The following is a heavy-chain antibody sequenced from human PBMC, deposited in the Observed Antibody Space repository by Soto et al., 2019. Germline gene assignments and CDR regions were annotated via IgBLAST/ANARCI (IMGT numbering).Heavy chain of an antibody. Sequence: EVQLLESGGGLVQPGGSLRLSCEASGYTFSSYAMSWLRQAPGKGLDWVSVISATGGYTRYADSVKGRFTISRDDSKNTLYLEMNSLRAEDTALYFCVRQIGSCTSGDCYFDYWGQGTLVTVSS. D-gene: IGHD2-2*03. CDR1: GYTFSSYA. CDR2: ISATGGYT. V-gene: IGHV3-23*01. CDR3: VRQIGSCTSGDCYFDY. J-gene: IGHJ4*02.